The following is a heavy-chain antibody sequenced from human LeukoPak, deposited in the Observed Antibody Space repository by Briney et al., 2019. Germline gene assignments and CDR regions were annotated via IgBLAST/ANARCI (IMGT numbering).Heavy chain of an antibody. CDR2: VTGSAAST. D-gene: IGHD3-22*01. J-gene: IGHJ4*02. Sequence: GGSLRLSCAASGFTFTGYAMSWVRQALGKGLEWVSTVTGSAASTYYAESVKGRFTISRDNSKNTLYLQMNSLRAEDTAVYYCASGEDSSGYGLFDYWGQGTLVTVSS. CDR3: ASGEDSSGYGLFDY. V-gene: IGHV3-23*01. CDR1: GFTFTGYA.